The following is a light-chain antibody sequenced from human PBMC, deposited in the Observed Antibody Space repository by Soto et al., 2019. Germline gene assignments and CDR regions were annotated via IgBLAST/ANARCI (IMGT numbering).Light chain of an antibody. V-gene: IGKV1-33*01. CDR2: DAS. CDR1: QDIRYY. Sequence: DIQMTQSPSSLSASVGDRVTITCQASQDIRYYLNWYQQKPGEAPKLLIYDASNLETGVPSRFSGSGSGTDFTLTISRLEPEDFAVYYCHQYDSSPLTFGGGTKVEIK. CDR3: HQYDSSPLT. J-gene: IGKJ4*01.